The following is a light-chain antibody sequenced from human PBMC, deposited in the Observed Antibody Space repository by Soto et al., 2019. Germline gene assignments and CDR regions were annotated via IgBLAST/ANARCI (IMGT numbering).Light chain of an antibody. V-gene: IGKV3-15*01. Sequence: EIVLTQSPVTLSLSPGERATLSCRASQSVSSYLAWYQQKPGQAPRILMYDASTRATGIPARFSGSGSGTEFTLTISSLQSEDFAVYYCQQYHNWPITFGQGTRLEIK. CDR2: DAS. CDR3: QQYHNWPIT. CDR1: QSVSSY. J-gene: IGKJ5*01.